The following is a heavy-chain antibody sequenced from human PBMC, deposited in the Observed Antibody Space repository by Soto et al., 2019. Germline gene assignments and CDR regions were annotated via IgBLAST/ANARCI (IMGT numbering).Heavy chain of an antibody. D-gene: IGHD3-22*01. J-gene: IGHJ5*02. CDR3: ARGINYYDSSGDFWFDP. CDR2: IYHTGTT. CDR1: GASTNSGDYS. Sequence: SEPLSLNCTVSGASTNSGDYSWTWVRQQPGKGLEWIGYIYHTGTTYYNMSLKSRVTISVDRSKNQFSLKLSSVTAADTAVYYCARGINYYDSSGDFWFDPWGQRTLVPVS. V-gene: IGHV4-30-2*01.